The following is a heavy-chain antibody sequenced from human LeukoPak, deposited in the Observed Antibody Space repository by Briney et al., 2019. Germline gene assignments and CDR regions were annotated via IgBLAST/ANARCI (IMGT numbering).Heavy chain of an antibody. D-gene: IGHD4-17*01. Sequence: GGSLRLSCAASGFTFSSHAMSWVRQAPGKGLEWVSAISGSGGSTYYADSVKGRFTISRDNSKNTLYLQMNSLRAEDTAVYYCAKAIYGDYAGPYYFDYWGQGTLVTVSS. CDR3: AKAIYGDYAGPYYFDY. CDR1: GFTFSSHA. V-gene: IGHV3-23*01. J-gene: IGHJ4*02. CDR2: ISGSGGST.